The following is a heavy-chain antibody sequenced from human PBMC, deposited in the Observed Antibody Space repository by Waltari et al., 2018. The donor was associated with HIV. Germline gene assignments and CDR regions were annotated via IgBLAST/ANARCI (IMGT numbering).Heavy chain of an antibody. Sequence: QVQLVESGGGVVQPGRSLRLSCAASGFTFSSYGMHWVRPAPGKGLEWVAVIWYDGSNKYYADSVKGRFTISRDNSKNTLYLQMNSLRAEDTAMYYCARTIAVAGMVWFDPWGQGTLVTVSS. CDR1: GFTFSSYG. CDR3: ARTIAVAGMVWFDP. CDR2: IWYDGSNK. J-gene: IGHJ5*02. D-gene: IGHD6-19*01. V-gene: IGHV3-33*08.